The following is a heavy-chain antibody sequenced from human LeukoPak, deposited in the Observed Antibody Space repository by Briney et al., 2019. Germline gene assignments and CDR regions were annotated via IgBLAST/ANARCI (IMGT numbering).Heavy chain of an antibody. CDR1: GFTVSSNY. J-gene: IGHJ4*02. CDR3: ATAIDNWNYAFDC. Sequence: GGSLRLSCAASGFTVSSNYMSWVRQAPGKGLEWVSVIYAGGTTYYADSVKGRFTISRDNSRNTLYLQMNSLRAEDTAVYYCATAIDNWNYAFDCWGQGALVTVSS. CDR2: IYAGGTT. V-gene: IGHV3-53*01. D-gene: IGHD1-7*01.